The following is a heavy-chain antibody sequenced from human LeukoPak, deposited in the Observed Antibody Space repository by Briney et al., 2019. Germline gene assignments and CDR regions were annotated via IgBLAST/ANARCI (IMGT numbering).Heavy chain of an antibody. Sequence: PSETLSLTCAVYGGSYSGYYWSWIRQPPGKGREWIGEINHSGSTNYNPSLKSRVTISVDTSKNQFSLKLSSVTAADTAVYYCARFHYYDSRTGGPIDYWGQGTLVTVSS. CDR1: GGSYSGYY. CDR3: ARFHYYDSRTGGPIDY. CDR2: INHSGST. J-gene: IGHJ4*02. V-gene: IGHV4-34*01. D-gene: IGHD3-22*01.